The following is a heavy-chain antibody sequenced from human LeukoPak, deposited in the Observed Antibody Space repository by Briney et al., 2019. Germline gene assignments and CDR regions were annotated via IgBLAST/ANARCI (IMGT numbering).Heavy chain of an antibody. CDR2: ISYDGSNK. D-gene: IGHD3-9*01. CDR1: GFTFSSYA. CDR3: TTPPEAYDILTGYYEGVLEDYYYYMDV. J-gene: IGHJ6*03. Sequence: GGSLRLSCAASGFTFSSYAMHWVRQAPGKGLEWVAVISYDGSNKYYADSVKGRFTISRDNSKNTLYLQMNSLKTEDTAVYYCTTPPEAYDILTGYYEGVLEDYYYYMDVWGKGTTVTVSS. V-gene: IGHV3-30*04.